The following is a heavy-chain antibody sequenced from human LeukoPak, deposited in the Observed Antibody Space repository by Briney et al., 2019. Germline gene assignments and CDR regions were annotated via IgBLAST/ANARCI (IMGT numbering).Heavy chain of an antibody. D-gene: IGHD2-2*01. CDR2: FHPGDSDT. V-gene: IGHV5-51*01. CDR1: GYNFTTYW. J-gene: IGHJ6*03. Sequence: GESLEISCNGSGYNFTTYWIVWVRQMPGKGLEWMGFFHPGDSDTRYSPSFQGQVSISADKSISTAYLRWSLKASDTAMYYCARGHCSSAGCLPYMDVWGTGTTVTVSS. CDR3: ARGHCSSAGCLPYMDV.